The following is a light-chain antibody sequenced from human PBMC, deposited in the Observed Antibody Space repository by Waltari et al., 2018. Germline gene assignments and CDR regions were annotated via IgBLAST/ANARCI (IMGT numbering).Light chain of an antibody. CDR1: QSVSSY. CDR3: QHRSNRPLT. Sequence: EIVLTPSPATLSLSPGERATLSCRASQSVSSYLAWYQQKPGQAPRLLIYDASSRATGIPARFSGSGSGTDFTLTISSLEPEDFAVYYCQHRSNRPLTFGGGTKVKIK. CDR2: DAS. J-gene: IGKJ4*01. V-gene: IGKV3-11*01.